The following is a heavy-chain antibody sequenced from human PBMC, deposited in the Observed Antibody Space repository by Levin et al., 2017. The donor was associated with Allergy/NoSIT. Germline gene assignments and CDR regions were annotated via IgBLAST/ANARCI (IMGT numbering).Heavy chain of an antibody. CDR1: GGSISSGGYS. CDR3: ARVAGYSYGYYFDY. CDR2: IYLSGST. V-gene: IGHV4-30-2*01. Sequence: SQTLSLTCAVSGGSISSGGYSWSWIRQPPGKGLEWIGNIYLSGSTYYNPSLKSRVTISVDRSQNQFSLHLSSVTAADTAVYYCARVAGYSYGYYFDYWGQGTLVTVSS. J-gene: IGHJ4*02. D-gene: IGHD5-18*01.